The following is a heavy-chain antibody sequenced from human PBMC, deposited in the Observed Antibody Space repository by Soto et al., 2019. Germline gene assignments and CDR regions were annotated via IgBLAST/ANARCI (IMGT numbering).Heavy chain of an antibody. J-gene: IGHJ6*02. CDR3: AREGVQHGSGPYYYYGMDV. D-gene: IGHD3-10*01. CDR1: GFTFSSYS. CDR2: ISSSSSYI. V-gene: IGHV3-21*01. Sequence: GGSLRLSCAASGFTFSSYSMNWVRQAPGKGLEWVSSISSSSSYIYYADSVKGRFTISRDNAKNSLYLQMNSLRAEDTAVYYCAREGVQHGSGPYYYYGMDVWGQGITVTVSS.